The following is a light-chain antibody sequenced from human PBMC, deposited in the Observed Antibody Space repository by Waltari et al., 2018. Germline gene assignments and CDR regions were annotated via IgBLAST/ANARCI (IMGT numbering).Light chain of an antibody. V-gene: IGKV3-20*01. CDR2: DAS. CDR3: QKYVSLPAT. J-gene: IGKJ1*01. Sequence: EIVLTQSTGTLSLSPGERATLSCRASQSASKYLAWYQQKPGQAPRLLIYDASTRATGIPDRFSGSGSGTDFSLTISILEPDDVAVYYCQKYVSLPATCGQGTKVEIK. CDR1: QSASKY.